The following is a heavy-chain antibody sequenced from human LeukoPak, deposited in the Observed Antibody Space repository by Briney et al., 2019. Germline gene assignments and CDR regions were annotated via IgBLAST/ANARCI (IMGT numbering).Heavy chain of an antibody. CDR3: ARRAHNWKDRLYYYYYYMDV. Sequence: GGSLRLSCAASGFTFSSYSMNWVRQAPGKGLEWVSYISSSSSTIYYADSVKGRFTISRDNAKNSLYLQMNSLRAEDTAVYYCARRAHNWKDRLYYYYYYMDVWGKGAMVTVSS. D-gene: IGHD1-20*01. V-gene: IGHV3-48*01. CDR1: GFTFSSYS. CDR2: ISSSSSTI. J-gene: IGHJ6*03.